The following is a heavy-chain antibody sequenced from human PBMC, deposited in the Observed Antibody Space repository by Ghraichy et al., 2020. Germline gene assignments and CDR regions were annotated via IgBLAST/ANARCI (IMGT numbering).Heavy chain of an antibody. CDR1: GFTFSRFA. D-gene: IGHD3-3*01. CDR3: ARDARIYDFWSGYYNYYYYGMDV. J-gene: IGHJ6*02. CDR2: ISYDGSNK. V-gene: IGHV3-30-3*01. Sequence: GGSLRLSCAASGFTFSRFAMHWVRQAPGKGLEWVAVISYDGSNKYYADSVKGRFTISRDNSKNTLYLQMNSLRAEDTAVYYCARDARIYDFWSGYYNYYYYGMDVWGQGTTVTVSS.